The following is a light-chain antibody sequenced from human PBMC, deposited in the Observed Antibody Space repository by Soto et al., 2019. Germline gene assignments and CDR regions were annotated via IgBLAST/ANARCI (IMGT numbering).Light chain of an antibody. Sequence: EIELTQSPATLSVSPGERATLSCRASQRVSSNLAWSQKKPGQTPKLLIYVASTRANDIPARFSGSGSGTEFTLTISSLQSEDFAVYYCQQDNFWPITLGGGTKVEVK. CDR2: VAS. CDR3: QQDNFWPIT. V-gene: IGKV3-15*01. CDR1: QRVSSN. J-gene: IGKJ4*01.